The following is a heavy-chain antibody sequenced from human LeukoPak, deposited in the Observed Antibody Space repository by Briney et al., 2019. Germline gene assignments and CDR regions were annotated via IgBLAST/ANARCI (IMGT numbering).Heavy chain of an antibody. D-gene: IGHD1-1*01. CDR3: AKDSSPIQGDDYYYGMDV. CDR1: GFTFSSYA. CDR2: ISGSGGST. J-gene: IGHJ6*02. V-gene: IGHV3-23*01. Sequence: GGSLRLSCAASGFTFSSYAMSWVRQAPGKGLEWVSDISGSGGSTYYADSVKGRFTISRDNSKNTLYLQMNSLRAEDTAVYYCAKDSSPIQGDDYYYGMDVWGQGTTVTVSS.